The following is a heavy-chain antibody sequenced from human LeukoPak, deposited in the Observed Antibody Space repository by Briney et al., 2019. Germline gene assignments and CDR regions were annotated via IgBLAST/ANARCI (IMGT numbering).Heavy chain of an antibody. V-gene: IGHV1-8*01. CDR3: ARGRGKQWLVLFVVGELYYFDY. Sequence: ASVKVSCKASGYTFTSYDINWVRQATGQGLEWMGWMNPNSGNTGYAQKFQGRVTMTRNTSISTAYMELSSLRSEDTAVYYCARGRGKQWLVLFVVGELYYFDYWGQGTLVTVSS. CDR1: GYTFTSYD. D-gene: IGHD6-19*01. CDR2: MNPNSGNT. J-gene: IGHJ4*02.